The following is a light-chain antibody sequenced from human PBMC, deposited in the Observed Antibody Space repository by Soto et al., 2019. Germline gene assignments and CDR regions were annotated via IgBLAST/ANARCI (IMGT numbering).Light chain of an antibody. J-gene: IGKJ4*01. CDR2: EAS. V-gene: IGKV1-5*03. CDR1: QTISSW. CDR3: QQYNSYPLT. Sequence: DIQIAQSPSTLSASVGDRVTITCRANQTISSWLAWYQQKPGKAPKLLIYEASSLESGVPSRFSGSGSGTQFTLTISSLQPDDFATYCCQQYNSYPLTFGGGTKVDIK.